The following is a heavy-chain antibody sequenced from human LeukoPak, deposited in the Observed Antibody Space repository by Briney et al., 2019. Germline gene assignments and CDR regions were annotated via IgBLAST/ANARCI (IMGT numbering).Heavy chain of an antibody. CDR1: GGSFSGYY. Sequence: SETLSLTRAVYGGSFSGYYWSWIRQPPGKGLEWIGEINHSGSTNYNPSLKSRVTISVDTSKNQFSLKLSSVTAADTAVYYCARPSRKFESGSYYNYWGQGTLVTVSS. V-gene: IGHV4-34*01. J-gene: IGHJ4*02. CDR2: INHSGST. CDR3: ARPSRKFESGSYYNY. D-gene: IGHD1-26*01.